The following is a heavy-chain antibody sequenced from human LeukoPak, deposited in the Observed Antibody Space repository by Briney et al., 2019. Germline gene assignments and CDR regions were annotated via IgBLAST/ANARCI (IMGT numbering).Heavy chain of an antibody. CDR1: GFTFSSNY. D-gene: IGHD3-22*01. Sequence: GGSLRLSCAASGFTFSSNYMSWVRQATGKGLEWVSVIYSGGSTYYADSVKGRFTISRDNSKNTLYLQMNSLRAEDTAVYYCARGGYYYDSSGYLDYWGQGTLVTVSS. V-gene: IGHV3-53*01. J-gene: IGHJ4*02. CDR2: IYSGGST. CDR3: ARGGYYYDSSGYLDY.